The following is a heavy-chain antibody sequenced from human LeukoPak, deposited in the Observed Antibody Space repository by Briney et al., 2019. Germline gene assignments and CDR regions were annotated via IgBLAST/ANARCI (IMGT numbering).Heavy chain of an antibody. D-gene: IGHD3/OR15-3a*01. J-gene: IGHJ4*02. Sequence: ASETLSLTCTVSGGSMSGYYWSWIRQPPGKGLEWIGYIYSSGGTTYNPSLMSRVTISVDSSKSQFSLKLKSVTAADTAVYYCARKAVVDRYLDYWGQGALVTVSS. CDR2: IYSSGGT. V-gene: IGHV4-4*09. CDR3: ARKAVVDRYLDY. CDR1: GGSMSGYY.